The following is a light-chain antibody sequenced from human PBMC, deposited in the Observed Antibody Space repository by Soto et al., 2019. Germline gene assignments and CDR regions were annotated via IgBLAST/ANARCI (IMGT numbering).Light chain of an antibody. CDR3: QQRSNWPPRIT. J-gene: IGKJ5*01. CDR2: DAS. V-gene: IGKV3-11*01. Sequence: EIVLTQSPATLSLSPGERATLSCRASQSVSSYLACYQQKPGQAPRLHIYDASNRATGIPARFSGSGSGTDFTLTISGLEPEDFAVYCCQQRSNWPPRITFGQGTRLEIK. CDR1: QSVSSY.